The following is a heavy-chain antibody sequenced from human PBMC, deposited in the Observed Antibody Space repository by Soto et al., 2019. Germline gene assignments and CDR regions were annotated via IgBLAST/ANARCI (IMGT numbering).Heavy chain of an antibody. CDR1: GGSISSYY. CDR3: ARVKMTITHYYYSGMDV. V-gene: IGHV4-59*01. J-gene: IGHJ6*02. CDR2: IYYSGST. Sequence: SETLSLTCTVSGGSISSYYWSWIRQPPGKGLEWIGYIYYSGSTNYNPSLKSRVTISVDTSKNQFSLKLSSVTAADTAVYYCARVKMTITHYYYSGMDVWGQGTTVTVS.